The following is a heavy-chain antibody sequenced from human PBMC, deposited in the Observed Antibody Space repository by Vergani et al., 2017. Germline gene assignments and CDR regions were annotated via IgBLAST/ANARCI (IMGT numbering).Heavy chain of an antibody. CDR1: GFTFSSYA. CDR2: ISGSGGST. V-gene: IGHV3-23*01. J-gene: IGHJ6*02. CDR3: AKDMSAAAGHYYYGMDV. Sequence: EVQLLESGGGLVQPGGSLRLSCAASGFTFSSYAMSWVRQAPGKGLEWVSAISGSGGSTYYADSVKGRFTISRDNSKNSLYLQMNSLRAEDTALYYCAKDMSAAAGHYYYGMDVWGQGTTVTVSS. D-gene: IGHD6-13*01.